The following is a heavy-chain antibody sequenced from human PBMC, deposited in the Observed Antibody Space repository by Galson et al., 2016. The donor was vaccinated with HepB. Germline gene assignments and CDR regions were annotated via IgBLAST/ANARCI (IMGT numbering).Heavy chain of an antibody. CDR2: ISGNGDSI. CDR3: AKDVHYDFWSALHNYFEY. V-gene: IGHV3-23*01. Sequence: SLRLSCAASGFTFSSYAMSWVRQAPGKGLEWVSAISGNGDSIYYADSVGGRFTISRDNSKNPLFLQINSLRAEDTAVFYCAKDVHYDFWSALHNYFEYWGQGTLVTVSS. D-gene: IGHD3-3*01. J-gene: IGHJ4*02. CDR1: GFTFSSYA.